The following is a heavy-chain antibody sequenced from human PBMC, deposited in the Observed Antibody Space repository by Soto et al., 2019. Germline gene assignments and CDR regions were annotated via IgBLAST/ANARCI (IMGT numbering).Heavy chain of an antibody. V-gene: IGHV3-30-3*01. CDR2: ISYDGSNK. D-gene: IGHD1-1*01. Sequence: QVQLVESGGGVVQPGRSLRLSCAASGFTFSSYAMHWVRQAPGKGLEWVAVISYDGSNKYYADSVKGRFTISRDNSKNTLYLQRNSLRAEDTAVYYCARDRLRYNWNDFPYYYYGIDVWGQGTTVTVSS. J-gene: IGHJ6*02. CDR1: GFTFSSYA. CDR3: ARDRLRYNWNDFPYYYYGIDV.